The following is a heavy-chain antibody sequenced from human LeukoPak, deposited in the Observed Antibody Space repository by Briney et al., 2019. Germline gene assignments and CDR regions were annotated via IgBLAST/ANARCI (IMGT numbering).Heavy chain of an antibody. Sequence: GGSLRLSCAASGFTFSSYAMSWVRQAPGKGLEWVSAISGSGGSTYYADSVKGRFTISRDNSKNTLYLQMNSLRAKDTAVYYCAKDLSRYYYDSSGYYDYWGQGTLVTVSS. J-gene: IGHJ4*02. CDR2: ISGSGGST. V-gene: IGHV3-23*01. D-gene: IGHD3-22*01. CDR3: AKDLSRYYYDSSGYYDY. CDR1: GFTFSSYA.